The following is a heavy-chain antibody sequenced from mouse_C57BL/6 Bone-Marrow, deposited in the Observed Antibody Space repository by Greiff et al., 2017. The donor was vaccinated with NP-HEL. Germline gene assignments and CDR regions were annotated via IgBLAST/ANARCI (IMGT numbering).Heavy chain of an antibody. CDR3: ARHKVYYDYLYYAMDY. CDR1: GFTFSDYG. V-gene: IGHV5-15*01. CDR2: ISNLAYSI. J-gene: IGHJ4*01. Sequence: EVQVVESGGGLVQPGGSLKLSCAASGFTFSDYGMAWVRQAPRKGPEWVAFISNLAYSIYYADTVTGRFTISRENAKNTLYLEMSSLRSEDTAMYYCARHKVYYDYLYYAMDYWGQGTSVTVSS. D-gene: IGHD2-4*01.